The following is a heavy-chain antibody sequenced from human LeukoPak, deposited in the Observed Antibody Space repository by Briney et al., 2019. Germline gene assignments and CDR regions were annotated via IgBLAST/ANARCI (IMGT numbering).Heavy chain of an antibody. J-gene: IGHJ3*02. CDR1: GFTFSNYW. CDR3: ARGGSYLSAFDI. D-gene: IGHD1-26*01. V-gene: IGHV3-74*01. CDR2: INSDGINT. Sequence: GGSLRLSCAASGFTFSNYWMHWVRQAPGKGLVWVSRINSDGINTSYADSAKGRFTISRDNSKNTLYLQMNSLRAEDTAVYYCARGGSYLSAFDIWGQGTMVTVSS.